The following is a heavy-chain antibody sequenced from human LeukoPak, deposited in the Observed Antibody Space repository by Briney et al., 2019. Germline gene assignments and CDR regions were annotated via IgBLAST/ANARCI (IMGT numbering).Heavy chain of an antibody. Sequence: GGSLRLSCAASGFTFSSYAMSWVRQAPGKGLEWVSAISGSGGSTYYADSVKGRFTISRDNSKNTLYLQMNSLRAEDTAVYYCAKAHNRVPVGPAAIPFFDYWGQGTLVTVSS. V-gene: IGHV3-23*01. CDR1: GFTFSSYA. CDR3: AKAHNRVPVGPAAIPFFDY. D-gene: IGHD2-2*02. CDR2: ISGSGGST. J-gene: IGHJ4*02.